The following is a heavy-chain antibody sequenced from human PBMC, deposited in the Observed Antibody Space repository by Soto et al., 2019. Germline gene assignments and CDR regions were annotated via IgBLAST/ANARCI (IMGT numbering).Heavy chain of an antibody. D-gene: IGHD5-12*01. CDR3: AKDQSVATIKGNGMDV. CDR2: ISYDGSNK. Sequence: PGGSLRLSCAASGFTFSSYGMHWARQAPGKGLEWVAVISYDGSNKYYADSVKGRFTISRDNSKNTLYLQMNSLRAEDTAVYYCAKDQSVATIKGNGMDVWGQGTTVTVSS. J-gene: IGHJ6*02. V-gene: IGHV3-30*18. CDR1: GFTFSSYG.